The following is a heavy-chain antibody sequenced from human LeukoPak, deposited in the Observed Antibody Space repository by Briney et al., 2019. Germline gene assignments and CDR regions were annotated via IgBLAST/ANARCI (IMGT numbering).Heavy chain of an antibody. V-gene: IGHV3-33*01. Sequence: PGRSLRLSWAASGXTFSSYGMHWVRQAPGKGLEWVAVIWYDGSNKYYADSVKGRFTISRDNSKNTLYLQMNSLRAEDTAVYYCARWRANYYFDYWGRGTLVTVSS. J-gene: IGHJ4*02. CDR1: GXTFSSYG. CDR3: ARWRANYYFDY. CDR2: IWYDGSNK.